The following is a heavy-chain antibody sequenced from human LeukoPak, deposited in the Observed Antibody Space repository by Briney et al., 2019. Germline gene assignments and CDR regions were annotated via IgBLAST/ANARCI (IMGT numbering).Heavy chain of an antibody. D-gene: IGHD3-10*01. CDR2: ISSSGSTI. V-gene: IGHV3-48*03. CDR3: AKLAKYFYGSETFYFFEH. J-gene: IGHJ4*02. Sequence: GGSLRLSCAASGFTFSSYEMNWVRQAPGKGLEWVSYISSSGSTIYYADSVKGRFTISRDNGKNSLYLQMNSLRVEDTAVYYCAKLAKYFYGSETFYFFEHWGQGTPVTASS. CDR1: GFTFSSYE.